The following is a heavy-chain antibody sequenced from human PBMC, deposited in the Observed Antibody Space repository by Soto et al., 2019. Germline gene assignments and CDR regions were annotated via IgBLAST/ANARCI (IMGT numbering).Heavy chain of an antibody. CDR1: GDSMSSSSW. V-gene: IGHV4-4*02. J-gene: IGHJ4*02. D-gene: IGHD1-26*01. CDR2: ISHGGNT. CDR3: ARQGVLPDYFDY. Sequence: SETLSLTCAVSGDSMSSSSWWSWVRQPPGKGLEWIGDISHGGNTNYNPSLKSRVTISVDKSKNQFSLKLTSVTAADTAVYYCARQGVLPDYFDYWGQGTLVTVSS.